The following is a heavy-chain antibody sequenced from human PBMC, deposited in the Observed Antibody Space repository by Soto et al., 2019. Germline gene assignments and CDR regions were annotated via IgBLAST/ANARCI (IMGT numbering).Heavy chain of an antibody. J-gene: IGHJ1*01. CDR1: GGSLSGYY. V-gene: IGHV4-34*01. D-gene: IGHD1-26*01. CDR2: TNHSGSS. CDR3: ARSRYSGTYNMHFQH. Sequence: VQLQQWGAGLLKPSETLSLTCAAYGGSLSGYYWSWIRQPPGKGLEWIGETNHSGSSNYNPSLKGRVTISAAQSKNKLSQMLSSVTAADTAVDYWARSRYSGTYNMHFQHWGQGTLVTVSP.